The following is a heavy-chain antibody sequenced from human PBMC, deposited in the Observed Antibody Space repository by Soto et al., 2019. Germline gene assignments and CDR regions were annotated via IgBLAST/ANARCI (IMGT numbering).Heavy chain of an antibody. CDR3: ATALPTSSPGILDS. Sequence: QVQLVQSGAEVKKPGSSVKVSCKASGGTFSSYTISWVRQAPGQGLAWMGRVIPILDIAHYAPKFQGRVTITADKSSGTAYMELSSLRSQDTAVYYCATALPTSSPGILDSWGQGTLVTVSS. V-gene: IGHV1-69*02. CDR1: GGTFSSYT. D-gene: IGHD6-6*01. J-gene: IGHJ4*02. CDR2: VIPILDIA.